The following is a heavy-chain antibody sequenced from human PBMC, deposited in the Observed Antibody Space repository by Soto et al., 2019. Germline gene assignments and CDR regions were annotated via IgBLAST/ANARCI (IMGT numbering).Heavy chain of an antibody. J-gene: IGHJ5*02. CDR2: ISAYNGNT. Sequence: ASVKVSCKASGYTFTIYGIIWVRQAPGQGLEWMGWISAYNGNTNYAQKLQGRVTMTTDTSTSTAYMELRSLRSDDTAVYYCARDLIVGATGWFDPWGQGTLVTVSS. CDR1: GYTFTIYG. D-gene: IGHD1-26*01. V-gene: IGHV1-18*04. CDR3: ARDLIVGATGWFDP.